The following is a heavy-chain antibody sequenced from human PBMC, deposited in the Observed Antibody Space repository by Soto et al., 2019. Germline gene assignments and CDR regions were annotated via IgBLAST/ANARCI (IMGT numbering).Heavy chain of an antibody. Sequence: SVKVSCKASGYTFTSYAISWVRQAPGQGLEWMGGIIPIFGTANYAQKFQGRVTITADESTSTAYMELSSLRSEDTAVYYCARENGDSSGYRNNWFDPWGQGTLVTVSS. CDR1: GYTFTSYA. V-gene: IGHV1-69*13. CDR2: IIPIFGTA. J-gene: IGHJ5*02. CDR3: ARENGDSSGYRNNWFDP. D-gene: IGHD3-22*01.